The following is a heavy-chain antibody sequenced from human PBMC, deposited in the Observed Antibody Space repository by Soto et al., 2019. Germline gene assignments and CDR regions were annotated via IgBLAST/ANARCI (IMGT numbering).Heavy chain of an antibody. D-gene: IGHD4-17*01. CDR2: IWYDGSNK. Sequence: QVQLVESGGGVVEPGRSLRLSCAASGFSFSSYGMHWVRQAPGKGLEWVAVIWYDGSNKYYADSVKGRFTITRDNSKNTLYLQMNSLRAEDTAVYYCARDSSYGDYGNWYFDLWGRGTLVTVSP. CDR3: ARDSSYGDYGNWYFDL. CDR1: GFSFSSYG. V-gene: IGHV3-33*01. J-gene: IGHJ2*01.